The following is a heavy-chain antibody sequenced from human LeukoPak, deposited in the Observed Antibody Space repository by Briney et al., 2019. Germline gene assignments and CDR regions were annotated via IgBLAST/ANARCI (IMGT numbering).Heavy chain of an antibody. CDR3: ARLPLFTSDYNPSDY. CDR1: GGSISSSPYY. V-gene: IGHV4-39*01. CDR2: IYYNGNT. Sequence: SETLSLTCTVSGGSISSSPYYWGWIRQPPGKGLEWIANIYYNGNTYHNPSLKSRVTISVDTSKNEFSLKLTSVTAADTAVYYCARLPLFTSDYNPSDYWGQGTLVTVSS. J-gene: IGHJ4*02. D-gene: IGHD3-10*01.